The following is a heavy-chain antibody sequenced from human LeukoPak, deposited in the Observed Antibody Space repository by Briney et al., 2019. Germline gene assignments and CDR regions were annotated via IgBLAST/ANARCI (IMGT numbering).Heavy chain of an antibody. CDR1: GGSISNYY. J-gene: IGHJ4*02. CDR2: LYYSGST. V-gene: IGHV4-59*01. D-gene: IGHD5-24*01. Sequence: NPSETLSLTCTVSGGSISNYYWSWIRQPPGKGLEWIGYLYYSGSTPYNPSLKSRLTISVDTSKTQFSRKLSSVTAADTAVYYCARDGYNSFDSWGQGTLVTVSS. CDR3: ARDGYNSFDS.